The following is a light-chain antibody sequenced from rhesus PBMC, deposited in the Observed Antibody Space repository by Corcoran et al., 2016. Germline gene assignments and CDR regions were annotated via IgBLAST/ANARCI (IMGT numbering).Light chain of an antibody. V-gene: IGKV3-42*03. CDR2: GAS. J-gene: IGKJ4*01. CDR3: QQYNNWPLT. CDR1: QSVTSR. Sequence: EIVLTQSPATLSLSPGERATLSCRASQSVTSRLAWYQPKPGQVPRLLIYGASSRATGIPDRFSGSGAGTDFTLTISSLEPEDFAVYYCQQYNNWPLTFGGGTKVEIK.